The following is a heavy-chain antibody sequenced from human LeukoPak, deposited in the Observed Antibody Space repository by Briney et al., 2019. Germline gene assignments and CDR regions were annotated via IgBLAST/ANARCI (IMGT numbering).Heavy chain of an antibody. CDR3: ARGGSSTSCYLDY. D-gene: IGHD2-2*01. J-gene: IGHJ4*02. CDR2: IYYSGST. V-gene: IGHV4-30-4*08. Sequence: SQTLSLTCTVSGGSISSGDYYWSWIRQSPGKGLEWIGYIYYSGSTYYNPSLKSRVTISVDTSKNQFSLKLSSVTAADTAVYYCARGGSSTSCYLDYWGQGTLVTVSS. CDR1: GGSISSGDYY.